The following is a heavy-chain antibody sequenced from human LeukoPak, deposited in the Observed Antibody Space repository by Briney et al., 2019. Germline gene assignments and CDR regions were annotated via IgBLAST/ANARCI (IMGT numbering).Heavy chain of an antibody. CDR1: GFTFSSYE. J-gene: IGHJ3*02. D-gene: IGHD6-19*01. CDR3: ARDLGALAGTGAFDI. CDR2: ISSGGSTI. Sequence: PGGSLRLSCAASGFTFSSYEMNWVRQAPGKGLEWVSYISSGGSTIYYADSVKGRFTISRDNAKNSLYLQMNNLRAEDTAVYYCARDLGALAGTGAFDIWGQGTMVTVSS. V-gene: IGHV3-48*03.